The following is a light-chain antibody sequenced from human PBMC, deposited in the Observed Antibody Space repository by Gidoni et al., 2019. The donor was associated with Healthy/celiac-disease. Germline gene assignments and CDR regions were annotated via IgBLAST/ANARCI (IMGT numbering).Light chain of an antibody. CDR2: AAS. V-gene: IGKV1-39*01. J-gene: IGKJ2*01. Sequence: IQITQSPSSLSASVGDRVTITCRASQSISSYLNWYQQKPGKAPKLLIYAASSLQSGVPSRFSGSGSGTDFTLTISSLQHEDFETYYCQQSYSTSVTFGQGTKLEIK. CDR1: QSISSY. CDR3: QQSYSTSVT.